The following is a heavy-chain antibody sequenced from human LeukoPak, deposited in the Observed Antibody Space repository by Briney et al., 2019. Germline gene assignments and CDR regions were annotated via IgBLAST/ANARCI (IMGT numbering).Heavy chain of an antibody. CDR1: GFTFSSYG. CDR3: AKNGYDNQGVYFDY. Sequence: GGSLRLSCAASGFTFSSYGMHWVRQAPGKGLEWVAVISYDGSNKYYADSVKGRFTISRDNSKNTLYLQMSSLRAEDTAVYYCAKNGYDNQGVYFDYWGQGTLVTVSS. D-gene: IGHD3-22*01. V-gene: IGHV3-30*18. CDR2: ISYDGSNK. J-gene: IGHJ4*02.